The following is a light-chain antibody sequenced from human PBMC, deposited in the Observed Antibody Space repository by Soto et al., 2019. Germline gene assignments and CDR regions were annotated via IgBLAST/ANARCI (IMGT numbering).Light chain of an antibody. V-gene: IGKV1-39*01. CDR1: QSISSY. J-gene: IGKJ1*01. CDR3: QQSYSIPWT. Sequence: DIQMTQSPSSLSASVGDRVTITCRASQSISSYLNWYQQKPGKAPKVLIYAASSLQSGIPSRFSGSGSGTDFTLTISSLQPEDFATYYCQQSYSIPWTFGQRTKVDIK. CDR2: AAS.